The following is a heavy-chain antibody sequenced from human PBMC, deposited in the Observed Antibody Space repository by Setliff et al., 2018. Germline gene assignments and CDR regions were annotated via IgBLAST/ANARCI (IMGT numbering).Heavy chain of an antibody. CDR3: ARNWHWGFDP. Sequence: PSETLSLTCTVSGDSIDTDIWWSWVRQSPGKGLEWIGEIYLGGSPTYNPPLKSRVTISIYKSKNQLSLDLTSVTAADTAVYYCARNWHWGFDPWGRGALVTVSS. V-gene: IGHV4-4*02. CDR2: IYLGGSP. CDR1: GDSIDTDIW. D-gene: IGHD1-7*01. J-gene: IGHJ5*02.